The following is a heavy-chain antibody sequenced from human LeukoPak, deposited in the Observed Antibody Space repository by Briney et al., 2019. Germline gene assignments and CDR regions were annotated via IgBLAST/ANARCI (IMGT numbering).Heavy chain of an antibody. CDR1: GGSISSYY. D-gene: IGHD3-3*01. CDR3: ARDDLRYGMDV. Sequence: SETLSLTCTVSGGSISSYYWSWIRQPPGKGLEWIGYVYYSGSTNYNPSLKSRVTISVDMSKNQFSLKLSSVTAADTAVYYCARDDLRYGMDVWGQGTTVTVSS. J-gene: IGHJ6*02. CDR2: VYYSGST. V-gene: IGHV4-59*01.